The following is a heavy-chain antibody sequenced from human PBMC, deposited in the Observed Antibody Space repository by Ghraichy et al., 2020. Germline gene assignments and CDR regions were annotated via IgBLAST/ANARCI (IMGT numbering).Heavy chain of an antibody. V-gene: IGHV4-34*01. CDR3: ARVIYCSSTSCYQRDWFDP. D-gene: IGHD2-2*01. Sequence: SETLSLTCAVYGGSFSGYYWSWIRQPPGKGLEWIGEINHSGSTNYNPSLKSRVTISVDTSKNQFSLKLSSVTAADTAVYYCARVIYCSSTSCYQRDWFDPRGQGTLVTVSS. CDR1: GGSFSGYY. J-gene: IGHJ5*02. CDR2: INHSGST.